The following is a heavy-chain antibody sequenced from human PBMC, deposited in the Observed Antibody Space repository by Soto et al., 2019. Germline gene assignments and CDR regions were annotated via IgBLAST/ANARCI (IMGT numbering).Heavy chain of an antibody. D-gene: IGHD2-8*01. CDR2: IKQDGSTK. J-gene: IGHJ5*02. Sequence: GGSLRLSCAASGFVFSYYLMNWVRHTPGKGLEWVANIKQDGSTKYYVDSVKGRFTISRDNGKNSVSLQMNSLRAEDTATYYCARGVYCTNGVCYWFDPWGPGTQVTVSS. CDR3: ARGVYCTNGVCYWFDP. V-gene: IGHV3-7*01. CDR1: GFVFSYYL.